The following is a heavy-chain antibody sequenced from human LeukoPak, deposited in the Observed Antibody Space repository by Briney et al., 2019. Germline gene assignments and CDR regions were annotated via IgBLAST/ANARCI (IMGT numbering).Heavy chain of an antibody. V-gene: IGHV4-39*01. CDR3: ARTYKFLEDY. CDR1: GGSISSSSYY. D-gene: IGHD1-14*01. J-gene: IGHJ4*02. CDR2: IYYSGST. Sequence: SETLSHTCTVSGGSISSSSYYWGWIRQPPGKGLEWIGSIYYSGSTYYNPSLKSRVTISVDTSKNQFSLRLNSVTAADTAVYYCARTYKFLEDYWGQGTLVTVSS.